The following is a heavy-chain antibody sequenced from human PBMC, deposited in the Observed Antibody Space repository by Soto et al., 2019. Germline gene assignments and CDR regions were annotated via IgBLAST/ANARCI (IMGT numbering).Heavy chain of an antibody. CDR2: ISSSSSYI. Sequence: EVQLVESGGGLVKPGGSLRLSCAASGFTFSSYSMNWVRQAPGKGLEWVSSISSSSSYIYYADSVKGRFTISRDNAKNSLYLQMNSLRAEDTAVYYCATAPFSYGDYFDYWGQGTLVTVST. D-gene: IGHD4-17*01. CDR3: ATAPFSYGDYFDY. CDR1: GFTFSSYS. V-gene: IGHV3-21*01. J-gene: IGHJ4*02.